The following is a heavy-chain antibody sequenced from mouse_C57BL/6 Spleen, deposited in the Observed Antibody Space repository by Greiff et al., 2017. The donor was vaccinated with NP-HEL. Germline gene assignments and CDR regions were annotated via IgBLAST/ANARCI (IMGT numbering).Heavy chain of an antibody. CDR3: ARSNYGSSHWYFDV. CDR2: IYPYNGVS. D-gene: IGHD1-1*01. V-gene: IGHV1-31*01. CDR1: GYSFTGYY. J-gene: IGHJ1*03. Sequence: VQLQQSGPELVKPGASVKISCKASGYSFTGYYMHWVKQSHGNILDWIGYIYPYNGVSSYNQKFKGKATLTVDKSSSTAYIELRSPTSEDSAVYYCARSNYGSSHWYFDVWGTGTTVTVSS.